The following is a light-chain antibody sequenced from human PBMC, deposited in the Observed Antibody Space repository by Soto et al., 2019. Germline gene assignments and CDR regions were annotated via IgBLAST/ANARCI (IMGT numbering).Light chain of an antibody. CDR2: TAS. CDR1: QSVSSNY. V-gene: IGKV3-20*01. CDR3: LQYGSSPHT. J-gene: IGKJ5*01. Sequence: EIVLPQSPGTLSLSPGERASLSCRASQSVSSNYLAWFQQKPGQAPRLLISTASSRATGIPDRFSGSGSGTDFTLTITRLEPEDFAVYYCLQYGSSPHTFGQGTRLEIK.